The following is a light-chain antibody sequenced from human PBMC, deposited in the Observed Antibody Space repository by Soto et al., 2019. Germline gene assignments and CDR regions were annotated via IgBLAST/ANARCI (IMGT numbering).Light chain of an antibody. CDR1: QSVSSY. CDR3: QHRGKWHRT. CDR2: GAS. V-gene: IGKV3-11*01. Sequence: EIVLTQSPATLSLSPGERATLSCRASQSVSSYLAWYQQKPGQAPRLLIYGASNSATGIPARFSCSGAGTDFTLTISILEPEDFAIYYCQHRGKWHRTFGQETKLEIK. J-gene: IGKJ2*01.